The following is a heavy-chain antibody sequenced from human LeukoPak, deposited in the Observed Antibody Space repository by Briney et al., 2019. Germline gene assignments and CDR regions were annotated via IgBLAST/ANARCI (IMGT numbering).Heavy chain of an antibody. Sequence: SSETLSLTCALYGGSFSNYYWSWIRQPPGKGLEWIGEIHPYGFTNFNRSLKSRVSISVDTSKNQFSPKLTSVTAADTAVYYCSRGSDESKTGDTWGQGSLVTVSS. CDR1: GGSFSNYY. J-gene: IGHJ5*02. CDR3: SRGSDESKTGDT. D-gene: IGHD3-9*01. CDR2: IHPYGFT. V-gene: IGHV4-34*01.